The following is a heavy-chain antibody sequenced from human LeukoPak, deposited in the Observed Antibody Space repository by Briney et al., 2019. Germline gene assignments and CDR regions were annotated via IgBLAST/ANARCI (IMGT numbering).Heavy chain of an antibody. J-gene: IGHJ4*02. D-gene: IGHD6-6*01. Sequence: SGPTLVNPTQTLTLTCTFSGFSLSTSGMRVSWIRRPPGKALEWLARIDWDDDKFYSTSLKTRLTISKDTSKNQVVLTMTNMDPVDTATYYCARGDSSSSEGSFGYWGQGTLVTVSS. CDR1: GFSLSTSGMR. CDR2: IDWDDDK. V-gene: IGHV2-70*04. CDR3: ARGDSSSSEGSFGY.